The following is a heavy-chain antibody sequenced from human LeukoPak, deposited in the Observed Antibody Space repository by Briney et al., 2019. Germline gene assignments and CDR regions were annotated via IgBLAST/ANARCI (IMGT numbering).Heavy chain of an antibody. V-gene: IGHV1-2*02. CDR2: INPNSGGT. CDR3: ARVPGVLRYFDWLLSPPYYFDY. D-gene: IGHD3-9*01. J-gene: IGHJ4*02. CDR1: GYTFTGYY. Sequence: GASVKVSCKASGYTFTGYYMHWVRQAPGQGLEWMGWINPNSGGTNYAQKFQGRVTMTRDTSISTAYMELRSLRSDDTAVYYCARVPGVLRYFDWLLSPPYYFDYWGQGTLVTVSS.